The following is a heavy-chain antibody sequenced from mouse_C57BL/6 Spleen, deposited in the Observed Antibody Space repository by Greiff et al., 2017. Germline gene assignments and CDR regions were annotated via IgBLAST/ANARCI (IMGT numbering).Heavy chain of an antibody. J-gene: IGHJ3*01. V-gene: IGHV10-1*01. Sequence: EVQGVESGGGLVQPKGSLKLSCAASGFSFNTYAMNWVRQAPGKGLEWVARIRSKSNNYATFYADSLKDRFTISRDDSENMLYLQMNNLKTEDTAMYYCVRHGTTVVATPFAYWGQGTLVTVSA. CDR3: VRHGTTVVATPFAY. CDR1: GFSFNTYA. CDR2: IRSKSNNYAT. D-gene: IGHD1-1*01.